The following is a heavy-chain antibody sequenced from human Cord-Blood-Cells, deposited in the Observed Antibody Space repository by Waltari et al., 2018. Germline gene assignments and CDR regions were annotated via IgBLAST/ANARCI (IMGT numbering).Heavy chain of an antibody. J-gene: IGHJ4*02. D-gene: IGHD4-4*01. CDR3: ARHSNYSPYYFDY. CDR2: IYYSGST. Sequence: QLQLQESGPGLVKPSETLYLTCPVSGGSISSSSYYWGWIRQPPGQGLEGIGSIYYSGSTYYNPSLKSRVTISVDTSKNQFSLKLSSVTAADTAVYYCARHSNYSPYYFDYWGQGTLVTVSS. V-gene: IGHV4-39*01. CDR1: GGSISSSSYY.